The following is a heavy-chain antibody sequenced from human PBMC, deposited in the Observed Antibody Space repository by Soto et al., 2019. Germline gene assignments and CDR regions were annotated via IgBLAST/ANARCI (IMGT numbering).Heavy chain of an antibody. V-gene: IGHV1-18*01. D-gene: IGHD5-18*01. J-gene: IGHJ4*02. CDR1: GYTFDRYG. CDR2: ISAYNGNT. CDR3: AREGDSYGILGY. Sequence: GASVKVSCKASGYTFDRYGIGWVRQAPGQGLEWMGWISAYNGNTNYAQRLQDRVTMTTDTSTSTAYMELRSLRSDDTAVYYCAREGDSYGILGYWGQGTLVTVSS.